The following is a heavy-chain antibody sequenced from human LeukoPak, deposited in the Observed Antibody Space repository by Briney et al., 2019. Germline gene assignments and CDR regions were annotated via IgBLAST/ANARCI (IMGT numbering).Heavy chain of an antibody. CDR2: IYSGGST. D-gene: IGHD5-18*01. J-gene: IGHJ4*02. V-gene: IGHV3-53*01. Sequence: GGSLRLSCAASRFTVSSNYMSWVRQAPGKGLEWVSVIYSGGSTYYADSVKGRFTISRDNAKNSLYLQMNSLRDEDTAVYYCAREYSYGYTAFDYWGQGTLVTVSS. CDR3: AREYSYGYTAFDY. CDR1: RFTVSSNY.